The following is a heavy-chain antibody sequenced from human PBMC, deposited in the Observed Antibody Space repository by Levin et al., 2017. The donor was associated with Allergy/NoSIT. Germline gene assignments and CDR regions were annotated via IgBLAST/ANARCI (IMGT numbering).Heavy chain of an antibody. CDR1: GGSISSSSYY. V-gene: IGHV4-39*01. J-gene: IGHJ4*02. CDR3: ARKYYDSSGYYEEGFDY. CDR2: IYYSGST. D-gene: IGHD3-22*01. Sequence: PSETLSLTCTVSGGSISSSSYYWGWIRQPPGKGLEWIGSIYYSGSTYYNPSLKSRVTISVDTSKNQFSLKLSSVTAADTAVYYCARKYYDSSGYYEEGFDYWGQGTLVTVSS.